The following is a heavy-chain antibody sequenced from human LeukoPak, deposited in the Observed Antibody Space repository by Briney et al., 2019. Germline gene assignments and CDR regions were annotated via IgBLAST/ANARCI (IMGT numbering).Heavy chain of an antibody. Sequence: SETLSLTCTVSGGSISSSSYYWDWIRKPPGKGLEWIGEINHSGSTNYNPSLKSRVTISVDTSKNQFSLKLSSVTAADTAVYYCARLVRRTYYYDSSGYCDYWGQGTLVTVSS. V-gene: IGHV4-39*07. CDR1: GGSISSSSYY. CDR2: INHSGST. CDR3: ARLVRRTYYYDSSGYCDY. D-gene: IGHD3-22*01. J-gene: IGHJ4*02.